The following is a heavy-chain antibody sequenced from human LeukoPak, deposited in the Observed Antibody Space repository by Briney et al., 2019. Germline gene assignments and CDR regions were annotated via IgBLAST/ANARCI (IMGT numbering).Heavy chain of an antibody. CDR3: AKDLGGYYDSSGHPGY. Sequence: PGGSLRLSCAASGFTFSSYAMSWVRQAPGKGLEWVSAISGSGGSTYYADSAKGRFTISRDNSKNTLYLQMNSLRAEDTAVYYCAKDLGGYYDSSGHPGYWGQGTLVTVSS. J-gene: IGHJ4*02. D-gene: IGHD3-22*01. CDR2: ISGSGGST. CDR1: GFTFSSYA. V-gene: IGHV3-23*01.